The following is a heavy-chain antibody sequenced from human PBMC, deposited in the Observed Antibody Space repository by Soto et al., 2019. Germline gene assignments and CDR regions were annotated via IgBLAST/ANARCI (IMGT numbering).Heavy chain of an antibody. D-gene: IGHD6-25*01. Sequence: PGGSLRLSCVASGFTFSDYYMSWIRQAPGKGLEWVSYISSSGSTIYYADSVKGRFTISRDNAKNLLYLQMNSLRAEDTAVYYCARDVAAAGSDAFDIWGQGTMVTVSS. CDR1: GFTFSDYY. V-gene: IGHV3-11*01. CDR3: ARDVAAAGSDAFDI. CDR2: ISSSGSTI. J-gene: IGHJ3*02.